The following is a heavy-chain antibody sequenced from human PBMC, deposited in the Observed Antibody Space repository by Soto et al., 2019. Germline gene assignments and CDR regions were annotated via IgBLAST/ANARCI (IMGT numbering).Heavy chain of an antibody. V-gene: IGHV1-69*06. CDR3: ARERIQLAFGKYSFNGIDV. J-gene: IGHJ6*02. Sequence: QVQLVQSGAEMRKSGSSLRGSCKASGGTFSDYAFSWVRQAPGQGLEWMGGIVPRFGSPNYAQKFGGRFTITAYTSSSTFYMALSRLRFDDTADYFCARERIQLAFGKYSFNGIDVWGQGTTIIVSS. CDR1: GGTFSDYA. CDR2: IVPRFGSP. D-gene: IGHD5-18*01.